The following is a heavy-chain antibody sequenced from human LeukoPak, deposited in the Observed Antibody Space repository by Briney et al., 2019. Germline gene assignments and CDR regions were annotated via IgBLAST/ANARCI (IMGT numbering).Heavy chain of an antibody. D-gene: IGHD3-10*01. CDR1: GGSFSGYY. CDR3: ARESVTYYYGSGSFRLDY. CDR2: IYYSGST. Sequence: SETLSLTCAVYGGSFSGYYWSWIRQPPGKGLEWIGYIYYSGSTNYNPSLKSRVTISVDTSKNQFSLKLSSVTAADTAVYYCARESVTYYYGSGSFRLDYWGQGTLVTVSS. J-gene: IGHJ4*02. V-gene: IGHV4-59*01.